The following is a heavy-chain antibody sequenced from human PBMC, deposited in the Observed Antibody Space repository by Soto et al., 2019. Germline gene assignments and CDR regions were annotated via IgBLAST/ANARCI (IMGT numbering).Heavy chain of an antibody. CDR3: ARVVYGSGSYSVDY. D-gene: IGHD3-10*01. J-gene: IGHJ4*02. CDR1: GGSISSYY. V-gene: IGHV4-59*01. CDR2: IYYSGST. Sequence: QVQLQESGPGLVKPSETLSLTCTVSGGSISSYYWSWIRQPPGKGLEWIGYIYYSGSTNYNPSLKSRVTISGDTSKNQFSLKLSSVTAADTAVYYCARVVYGSGSYSVDYWGQGTLVTVSS.